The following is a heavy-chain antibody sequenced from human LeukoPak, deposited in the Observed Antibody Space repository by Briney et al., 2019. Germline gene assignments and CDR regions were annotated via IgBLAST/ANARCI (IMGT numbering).Heavy chain of an antibody. CDR2: ISAYNGNT. D-gene: IGHD6-19*01. CDR3: ARDFPTPPAGPDYYYYYGMDV. V-gene: IGHV1-18*01. J-gene: IGHJ6*02. CDR1: GYTFTSYG. Sequence: ASVKVSCKASGYTFTSYGISWVRQAPGQGLEWMGWISAYNGNTNYAQRLQGRVTMTTDTSTSTAYMELRSLRSDDTAVYYCARDFPTPPAGPDYYYYYGMDVWGQGTTVTVSS.